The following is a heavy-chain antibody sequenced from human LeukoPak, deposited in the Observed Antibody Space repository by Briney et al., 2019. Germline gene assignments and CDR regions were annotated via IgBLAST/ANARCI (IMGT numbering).Heavy chain of an antibody. CDR2: ISGSGGST. J-gene: IGHJ4*02. D-gene: IGHD4-23*01. CDR1: GVTFSSYA. CDR3: ARRAGGYSHPYDY. V-gene: IGHV3-23*01. Sequence: AGSLRLSCAASGVTFSSYAMSWVRQAPGKGLEWVSAISGSGGSTYYADSVKGRLTISRGISENTLYLQMNSLRAEDTAVYYCARRAGGYSHPYDYWGQGILVTVSS.